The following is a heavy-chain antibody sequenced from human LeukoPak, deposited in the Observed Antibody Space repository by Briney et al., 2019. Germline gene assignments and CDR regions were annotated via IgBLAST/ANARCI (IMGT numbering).Heavy chain of an antibody. J-gene: IGHJ4*02. Sequence: EASVKVSCKASGYTFTGYYIHWVRQAPGQGLEWMGWINPNSGGTNYAQKFQGRVTMTRDTSISTAYMELSRRRSDDTAVYYCAKTYDYDSSGPFDYWGQGTLVTVSS. CDR3: AKTYDYDSSGPFDY. D-gene: IGHD3-22*01. V-gene: IGHV1-2*02. CDR1: GYTFTGYY. CDR2: INPNSGGT.